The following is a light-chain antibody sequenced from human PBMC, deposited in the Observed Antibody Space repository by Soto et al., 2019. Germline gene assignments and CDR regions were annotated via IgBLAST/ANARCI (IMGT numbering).Light chain of an antibody. CDR2: WAS. J-gene: IGKJ2*01. V-gene: IGKV4-1*01. CDR3: QQDYTTPYT. CDR1: QSVFYSSNNRNY. Sequence: DIVMTQSPDSLAVSLGERATINCKSSQSVFYSSNNRNYLAWYQQKAGQPPKLLIYWASTRESGVPDRFSGSGSGTDFNRTISSLQAEDVAVYYCQQDYTTPYTFGQGTKLEIK.